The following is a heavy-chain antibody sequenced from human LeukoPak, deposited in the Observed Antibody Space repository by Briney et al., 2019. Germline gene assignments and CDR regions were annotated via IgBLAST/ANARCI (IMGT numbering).Heavy chain of an antibody. J-gene: IGHJ4*02. CDR1: GYTFTGYY. CDR2: INPNSGGT. V-gene: IGHV1-2*02. CDR3: ARDPAERTAAPPDY. D-gene: IGHD6-6*01. Sequence: GASVKVSCKASGYTFTGYYMHWVRQAPGQGLEWMGWINPNSGGTNYAQKFQGRVTMTRDTSISTAYMELSRLRSDDTAVYYCARDPAERTAAPPDYWGQGTLVTVSS.